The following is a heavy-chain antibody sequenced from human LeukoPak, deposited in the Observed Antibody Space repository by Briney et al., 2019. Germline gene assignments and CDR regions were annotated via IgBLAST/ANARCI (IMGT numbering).Heavy chain of an antibody. CDR3: AKVGDYYGSGKYSNFDY. CDR2: ISGSGSTT. V-gene: IGHV3-23*01. D-gene: IGHD3-10*01. J-gene: IGHJ4*02. Sequence: HPGGSLRLSCAASGFTFSDYYMSWIRQAPGKGLEWVSAISGSGSTTYYADSVKGRFTISRDNSKNTLYLQMSSLRAEDTAVYYCAKVGDYYGSGKYSNFDYWGQGTLVTVSS. CDR1: GFTFSDYY.